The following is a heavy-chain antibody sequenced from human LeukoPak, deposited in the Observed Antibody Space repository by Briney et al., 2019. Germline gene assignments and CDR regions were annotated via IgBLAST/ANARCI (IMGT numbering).Heavy chain of an antibody. CDR3: ARDISSWSGGYYYMDV. J-gene: IGHJ6*03. D-gene: IGHD6-13*01. CDR2: IYGSGNT. Sequence: PSETLSLTCTVSGGSISSYYCSWIRQPAGKGLEWIGRIYGSGNTNYNPSLRSRVTMSLDTSKNQFSLKLSSVTAADTAVYYCARDISSWSGGYYYMDVWGKGTTVTVSS. CDR1: GGSISSYY. V-gene: IGHV4-4*07.